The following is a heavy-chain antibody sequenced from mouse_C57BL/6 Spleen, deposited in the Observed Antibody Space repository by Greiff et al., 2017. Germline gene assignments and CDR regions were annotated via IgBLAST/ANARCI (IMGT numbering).Heavy chain of an antibody. J-gene: IGHJ2*01. Sequence: QVHVKQSGAELVKPGASVKLSCKASGYTFTEYTIHWVKQRSVQGLEWIGWFYPGIGSIKYNEKFKDKATLTADKSSSTVYMELSRVTSEDSAVYFCVRHEVPPYGNYGWFNYWGQGTTLTVSS. CDR3: VRHEVPPYGNYGWFNY. D-gene: IGHD2-1*01. CDR1: GYTFTEYT. V-gene: IGHV1-62-2*01. CDR2: FYPGIGSI.